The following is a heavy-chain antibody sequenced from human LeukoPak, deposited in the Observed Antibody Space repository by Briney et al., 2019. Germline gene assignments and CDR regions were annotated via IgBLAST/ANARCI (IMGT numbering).Heavy chain of an antibody. V-gene: IGHV3-21*04. Sequence: PGGSLRLSCAASGFTFSSYSMSWVRQAPGKGLEWVSSISSTSSSIYYADSVKGRFTISRDNAKNSLYLQMNSLRAEDTAVYYCAKAGGGTMIVVVITYFDYWGQGTLVTVSS. CDR2: ISSTSSSI. J-gene: IGHJ4*02. D-gene: IGHD3-22*01. CDR1: GFTFSSYS. CDR3: AKAGGGTMIVVVITYFDY.